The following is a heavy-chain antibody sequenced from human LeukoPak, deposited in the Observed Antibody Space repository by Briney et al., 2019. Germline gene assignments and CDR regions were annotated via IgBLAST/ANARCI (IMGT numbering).Heavy chain of an antibody. CDR3: ARHDSFIPY. V-gene: IGHV3-23*01. J-gene: IGHJ4*02. D-gene: IGHD3-16*02. CDR1: GFTFSDYA. CDR2: ISDSGGST. Sequence: GGSLRLSCVASGFTFSDYAMSWVRQAPGKGLEWVSGISDSGGSTYYADSVKGRCTISRDNSKNTVSLQMNNLRAEDTAVYFCARHDSFIPYWGQGTLVTVSS.